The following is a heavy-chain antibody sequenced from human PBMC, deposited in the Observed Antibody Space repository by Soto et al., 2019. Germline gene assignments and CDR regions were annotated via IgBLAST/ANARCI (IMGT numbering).Heavy chain of an antibody. V-gene: IGHV1-58*01. CDR2: IVVGSGNT. D-gene: IGHD4-17*01. CDR3: VAGYGGNSGAFDI. J-gene: IGHJ3*02. Sequence: SVTVSCKTSGFTFTSSAVQWVRQARGQRLEWIGWIVVGSGNTKYAQKFQERVTITRDMSTSTVYMELSSLRSEDTAVYYCVAGYGGNSGAFDIWGQGTMVTVSS. CDR1: GFTFTSSA.